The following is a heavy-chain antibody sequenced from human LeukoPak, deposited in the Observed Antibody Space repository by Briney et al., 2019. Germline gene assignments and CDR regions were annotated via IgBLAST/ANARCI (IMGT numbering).Heavy chain of an antibody. D-gene: IGHD5-12*01. CDR3: VKDLGWWLPTGFDY. CDR2: ISYDGSNK. Sequence: PGGSLRLSCAASGFTFSSYGMYWVRQAPGKGLEWVAVISYDGSNKYYADSVKGRFTISRDNSKNTLYLQMSSLRAEDTAVYYCVKDLGWWLPTGFDYWGQGTLVTVSS. CDR1: GFTFSSYG. V-gene: IGHV3-30*18. J-gene: IGHJ4*02.